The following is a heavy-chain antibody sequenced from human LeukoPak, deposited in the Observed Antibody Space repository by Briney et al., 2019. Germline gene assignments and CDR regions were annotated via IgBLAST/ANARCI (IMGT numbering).Heavy chain of an antibody. CDR3: AKDQSFEGTDFDY. V-gene: IGHV3-23*01. J-gene: IGHJ4*02. Sequence: GSLRLSCAASGFIFSSYSMNWVRQAPGKGLEWVSAISGSGGSTYYAASVKGRFTISRDNYKNTLYLQMNSLRAEDTAVYYCAKDQSFEGTDFDYWGQGTLVTVSS. CDR2: ISGSGGST. CDR1: GFIFSSYS. D-gene: IGHD3/OR15-3a*01.